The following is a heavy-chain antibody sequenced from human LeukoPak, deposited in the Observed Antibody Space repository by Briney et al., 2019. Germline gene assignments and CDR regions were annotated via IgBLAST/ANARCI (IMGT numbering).Heavy chain of an antibody. CDR2: INHSGST. V-gene: IGHV4-34*01. CDR1: GGSISIYY. J-gene: IGHJ5*02. Sequence: KSSETLSLTCTVSGGSISIYYWNWIRQPAGKGLEWIGEINHSGSTNYNPSLKSRVTISVDTSKNQFSLKLSSVTAADTAVYYCASRMTTVTATQFDPWGQGTLVTVSS. D-gene: IGHD4-17*01. CDR3: ASRMTTVTATQFDP.